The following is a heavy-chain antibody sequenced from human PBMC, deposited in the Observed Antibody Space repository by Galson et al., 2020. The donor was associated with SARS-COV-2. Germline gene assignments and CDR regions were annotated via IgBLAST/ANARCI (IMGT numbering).Heavy chain of an antibody. CDR1: GGSISSYY. Sequence: SETQSLTCTVSGGSISSYYWSWIRQPPGKGLEWIGYIYYSGSTNYNPSLKSRVTISVDTSKKQFSLKLSSVTAADTAVYYCAREPPSWDILTGYSSGAFDIWGQGTMVTVSS. V-gene: IGHV4-59*13. J-gene: IGHJ3*02. D-gene: IGHD3-9*01. CDR3: AREPPSWDILTGYSSGAFDI. CDR2: IYYSGST.